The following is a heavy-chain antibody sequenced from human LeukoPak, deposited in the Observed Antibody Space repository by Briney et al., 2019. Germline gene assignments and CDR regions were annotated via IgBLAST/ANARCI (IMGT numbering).Heavy chain of an antibody. CDR2: ISSNGGTT. V-gene: IGHV3-64*01. J-gene: IGHJ6*02. Sequence: GGSLRLSCVAYGFTLSSYTMRWVSQDPGKGMEYVSAISSNGGTTYHANSVKGRFTISRDNSKNTLYLQMGSLSSEDMAVYYCARDRWEASSSGMDVWGQGTTVTVSS. CDR1: GFTLSSYT. CDR3: ARDRWEASSSGMDV. D-gene: IGHD1-26*01.